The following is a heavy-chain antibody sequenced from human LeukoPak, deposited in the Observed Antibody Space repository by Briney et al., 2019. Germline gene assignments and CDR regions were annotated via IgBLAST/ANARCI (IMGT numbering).Heavy chain of an antibody. V-gene: IGHV3-23*01. CDR1: GFTFSSYA. Sequence: PGGSLRLSCAASGFTFSSYAMSWVRQAPGKGLEWVSAISGSGGSTYYADSVKGRFTISRDNSKNTLYLQMNSLRAEDTAVYYCARDSDGYKILNDYWGQGTLVTVSS. D-gene: IGHD2-21*01. J-gene: IGHJ4*02. CDR2: ISGSGGST. CDR3: ARDSDGYKILNDY.